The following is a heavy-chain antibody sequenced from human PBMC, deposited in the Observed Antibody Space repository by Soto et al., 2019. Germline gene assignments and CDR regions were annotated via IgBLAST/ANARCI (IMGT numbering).Heavy chain of an antibody. V-gene: IGHV4-31*03. Sequence: SETLSLTCTASGGSISSGGYYLSWIRQHPGKGLEWIGYIYYSGSTYYNPSLKSRVTISVDTSKNQFSLKLSSVTAADTAVYYCARAGFYVITAGAFDIWGQGTMVTVSS. CDR1: GGSISSGGYY. CDR2: IYYSGST. D-gene: IGHD3-16*01. CDR3: ARAGFYVITAGAFDI. J-gene: IGHJ3*02.